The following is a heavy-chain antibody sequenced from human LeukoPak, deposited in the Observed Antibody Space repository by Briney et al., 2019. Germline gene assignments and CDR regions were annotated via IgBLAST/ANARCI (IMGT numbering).Heavy chain of an antibody. V-gene: IGHV1-18*01. J-gene: IGHJ6*03. D-gene: IGHD6-13*01. Sequence: ASVKVSCKASGYTFTSYGISWVRQAPGQGLEWMGWISAYNGNTNYAEKLQGRVTMTTDTSTSTAYMELSSLRSEDTAVYYCARTDSSSWYRGRSDYMDVWGKGTTVTVSS. CDR3: ARTDSSSWYRGRSDYMDV. CDR2: ISAYNGNT. CDR1: GYTFTSYG.